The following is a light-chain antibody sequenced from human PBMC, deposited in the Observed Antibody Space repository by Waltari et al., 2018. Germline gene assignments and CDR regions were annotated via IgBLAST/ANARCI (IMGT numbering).Light chain of an antibody. V-gene: IGKV1-17*01. CDR3: LQHNDYPFT. CDR2: ASS. J-gene: IGKJ2*01. CDR1: QDIRNH. Sequence: DIQMTQSPSSLSASVGDRVTISCRASQDIRNHLGWFQQKPEKAPKRLIYASSTLESGVPSRFSGSGSGTEFTLTITSLQPEDFATYYCLQHNDYPFTFGQGPNWRSN.